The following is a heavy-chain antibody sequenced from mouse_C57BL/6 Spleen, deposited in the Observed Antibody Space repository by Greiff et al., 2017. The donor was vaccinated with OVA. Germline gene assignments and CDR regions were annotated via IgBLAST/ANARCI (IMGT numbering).Heavy chain of an antibody. D-gene: IGHD2-4*01. CDR3: ASAGGLRRYNCDY. J-gene: IGHJ2*01. V-gene: IGHV1-53*01. Sequence: QVQLQQPGTELVKPGASVKLSCKASGYTFTSYWMHWVKQRPGQGLEWIGNINPSNGGTNYNEKFKSKATMTVDKSSSTAYLQLSSLTSADSAVQYCASAGGLRRYNCDYWGQGTTLTVSS. CDR1: GYTFTSYW. CDR2: INPSNGGT.